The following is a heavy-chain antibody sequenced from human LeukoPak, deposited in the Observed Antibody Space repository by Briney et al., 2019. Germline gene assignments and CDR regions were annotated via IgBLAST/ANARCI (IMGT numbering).Heavy chain of an antibody. CDR2: ISSSSSYI. V-gene: IGHV3-21*01. CDR1: GFTFSSYS. D-gene: IGHD5-24*01. CDR3: ARGWGDGYRYGADY. J-gene: IGHJ4*02. Sequence: PGGSLRLSCAASGFTFSSYSMNWVRQAPGKGLEWVSSISSSSSYIYYADSVKGRFTISRDNAKNSLYLQMNSLRAEDTAVYYCARGWGDGYRYGADYWGQGTLVTVSS.